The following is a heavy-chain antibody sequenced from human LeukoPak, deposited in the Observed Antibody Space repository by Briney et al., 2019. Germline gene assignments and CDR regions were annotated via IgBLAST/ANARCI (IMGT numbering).Heavy chain of an antibody. Sequence: GSLRLSCAASGFTFSSYAMHWVRQAPGKGLEWVAVISYDGSNKYYADSVKGRFTISRDNSKNTLYLQMNSLRAEDTAVYYCARGLTGPTDYWGQGTLVTVSS. CDR2: ISYDGSNK. D-gene: IGHD4/OR15-4a*01. CDR3: ARGLTGPTDY. V-gene: IGHV3-30-3*01. CDR1: GFTFSSYA. J-gene: IGHJ4*02.